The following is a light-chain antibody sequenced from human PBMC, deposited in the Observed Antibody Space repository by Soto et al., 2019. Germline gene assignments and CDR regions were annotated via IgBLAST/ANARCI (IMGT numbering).Light chain of an antibody. CDR3: SSYTASNTLGV. V-gene: IGLV2-14*01. CDR2: DVS. Sequence: QSALTQPASVSGSPGQSITISCTGTSSDIDTYNYVSWYQQYPGKAPKLIIHDVSDRPSGVSNRFSGSKSGNTASLTISGLQAEDEADYYCSSYTASNTLGVFGRGTKLTVL. J-gene: IGLJ3*02. CDR1: SSDIDTYNY.